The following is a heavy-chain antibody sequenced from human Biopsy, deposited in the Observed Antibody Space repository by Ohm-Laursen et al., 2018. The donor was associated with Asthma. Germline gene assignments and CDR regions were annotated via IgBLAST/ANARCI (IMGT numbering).Heavy chain of an antibody. CDR3: ARGDSSNWSHYYFDY. Sequence: LSCTASGFAVSRDHMFWVRQAPGKGLEWVSVIYSGGTSHTADSVRGRFTISRDYSKNTLYLQMHSLRAEDTAVYYCARGDSSNWSHYYFDYWGQGTLVTVSS. CDR1: GFAVSRDH. CDR2: IYSGGTS. V-gene: IGHV3-53*01. J-gene: IGHJ4*02. D-gene: IGHD3-22*01.